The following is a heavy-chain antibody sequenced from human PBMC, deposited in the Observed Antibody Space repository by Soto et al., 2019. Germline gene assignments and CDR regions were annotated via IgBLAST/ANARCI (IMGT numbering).Heavy chain of an antibody. Sequence: SETLSLTCTVSGGSISSGGYYWSWIRQHPGKGLEWIGYIYYSGSTYYNPSLKSRVTISVDPSKNQFSLKLSSVTAADTAVYYCARERDFWSGYTKTRGSWFDPWGQGTLVTVS. CDR3: ARERDFWSGYTKTRGSWFDP. CDR2: IYYSGST. CDR1: GGSISSGGYY. V-gene: IGHV4-31*03. D-gene: IGHD3-3*01. J-gene: IGHJ5*02.